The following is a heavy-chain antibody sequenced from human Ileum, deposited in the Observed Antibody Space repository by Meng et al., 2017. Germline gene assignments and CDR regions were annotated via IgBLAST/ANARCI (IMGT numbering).Heavy chain of an antibody. Sequence: ASVKVSCKASGYNFLGYWVYWVRQAPGQGLEWIGLINPNGGDTNYAHRFLGRVIVTRDTSTTTVYMEMNSLTSDDTAVYYCTILEGGWGQGTLVTVSS. J-gene: IGHJ4*02. CDR1: GYNFLGYW. V-gene: IGHV1-2*06. CDR2: INPNGGDT. CDR3: TILEGG. D-gene: IGHD3-3*01.